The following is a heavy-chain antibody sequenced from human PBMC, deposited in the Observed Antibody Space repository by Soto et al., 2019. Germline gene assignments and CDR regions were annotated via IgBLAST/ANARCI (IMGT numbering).Heavy chain of an antibody. J-gene: IGHJ4*02. D-gene: IGHD3-10*01. Sequence: SETLSLTCTVSGGSISSGGYYWSWIRHHPGKGLEWIGYIYYSGSTYYNPSLKSRVTISVDTSKNQFSLKLSSVTAADTAVYYCARGKHWEARGVIIHYFDYGGKGTLV. CDR1: GGSISSGGYY. CDR3: ARGKHWEARGVIIHYFDY. CDR2: IYYSGST. V-gene: IGHV4-31*02.